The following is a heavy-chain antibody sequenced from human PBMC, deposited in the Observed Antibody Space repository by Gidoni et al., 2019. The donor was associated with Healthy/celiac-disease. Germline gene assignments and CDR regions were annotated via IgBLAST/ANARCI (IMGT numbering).Heavy chain of an antibody. D-gene: IGHD6-25*01. Sequence: QVQLVESGGGVVQPGRSLRLSCAASGVTFSSYGMHWVRQARGKGLEWVAVITYDGNNKYYADSVKGRFTLSRDNSKNTLSLQMNSLRAEDTAVYYCAKDRFERDYFDYWGQGTLVTVSS. CDR3: AKDRFERDYFDY. CDR1: GVTFSSYG. V-gene: IGHV3-30*18. CDR2: ITYDGNNK. J-gene: IGHJ4*02.